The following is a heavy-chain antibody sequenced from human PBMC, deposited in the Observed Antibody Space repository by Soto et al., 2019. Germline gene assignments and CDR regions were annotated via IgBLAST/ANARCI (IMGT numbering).Heavy chain of an antibody. Sequence: ASVKVSCKASGYTFTSYGISWVRQAPGQGLEWMGWISAYNGNTNYAQKLQGRVTMTTDTSTSTAYMELRSLRSDDTAVYYCAIGGRIVVVPAAIRGLHYYYYGMDVWGQGTTVTVSS. J-gene: IGHJ6*02. CDR1: GYTFTSYG. CDR2: ISAYNGNT. V-gene: IGHV1-18*04. D-gene: IGHD2-2*02. CDR3: AIGGRIVVVPAAIRGLHYYYYGMDV.